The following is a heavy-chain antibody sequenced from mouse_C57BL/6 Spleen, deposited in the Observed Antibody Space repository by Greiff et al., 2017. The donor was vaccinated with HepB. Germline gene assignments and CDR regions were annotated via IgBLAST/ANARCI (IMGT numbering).Heavy chain of an antibody. CDR3: ARGTTVVAPGNYFDY. J-gene: IGHJ2*01. V-gene: IGHV1-54*01. CDR2: INPGSGGT. CDR1: GYAFTNYL. D-gene: IGHD1-1*01. Sequence: VQLQQSGAELVRPGTSVKVSCKASGYAFTNYLIEWVKQRPGQGLEWIGVINPGSGGTNYNEKFKGKATLTADKSSSTAYMQLSSLTSEDSAVYFWARGTTVVAPGNYFDYWGQGTTLTVSS.